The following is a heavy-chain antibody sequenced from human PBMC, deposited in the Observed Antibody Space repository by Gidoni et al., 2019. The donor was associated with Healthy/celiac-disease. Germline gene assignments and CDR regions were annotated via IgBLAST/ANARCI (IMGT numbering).Heavy chain of an antibody. D-gene: IGHD3-10*01. J-gene: IGHJ4*02. CDR3: ARGSMVRGVILFDY. V-gene: IGHV3-30-3*01. CDR2: ISYDGSNK. CDR1: GFTFSSYA. Sequence: QVQLVESGGGVVQPGRSLRLSCAASGFTFSSYAMHWVRQAPGKGLEWVAVISYDGSNKYYADSVKGRFTISRDNSKNTLYLQMNSLRAEDTAVYYCARGSMVRGVILFDYWGQGTLVTVSS.